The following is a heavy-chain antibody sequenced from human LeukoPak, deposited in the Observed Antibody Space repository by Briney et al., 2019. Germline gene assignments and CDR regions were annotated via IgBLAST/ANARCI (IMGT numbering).Heavy chain of an antibody. CDR3: ARDFGGTTGYYFDY. CDR2: IYYSGST. J-gene: IGHJ4*02. D-gene: IGHD1-1*01. Sequence: SETLSLTCAVSGGSISSGGYSWSWIRQPPGKGLEWIGYIYYSGSTNYNPSLKSRVTISVDTSKNQFSLKLSSVTAADTAVYYCARDFGGTTGYYFDYWGQGTLVTVSS. V-gene: IGHV4-61*08. CDR1: GGSISSGGYS.